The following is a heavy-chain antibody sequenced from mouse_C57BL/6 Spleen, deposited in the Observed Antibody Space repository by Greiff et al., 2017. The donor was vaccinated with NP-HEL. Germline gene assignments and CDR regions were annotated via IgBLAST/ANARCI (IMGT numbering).Heavy chain of an antibody. J-gene: IGHJ4*01. V-gene: IGHV5-16*01. Sequence: EVKLVESEGGLVQPGSSMKLSCTASGFTFSDYYMAWVRQVPEKGLEWVAHINYDGSSTYYLDSLKSRFIISRDNAKNILYLQMSSLKSEDTATYYGARYGNIYYGNYRGMDYWGQGTSVTVSS. D-gene: IGHD2-1*01. CDR3: ARYGNIYYGNYRGMDY. CDR2: INYDGSST. CDR1: GFTFSDYY.